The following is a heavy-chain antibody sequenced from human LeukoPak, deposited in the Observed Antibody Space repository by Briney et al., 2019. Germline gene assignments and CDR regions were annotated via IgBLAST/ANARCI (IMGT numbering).Heavy chain of an antibody. Sequence: PSETLSLTCTVSGGSFSTYYWSWVRQPPGKGLEWIGEINHSGSTNYNPSLKSRVTISVDTSKNQFSLKLSSVTAADTAVYYCARTHIVVVTAIESDPGAFDIWGQGTMVTVSS. CDR1: GGSFSTYY. J-gene: IGHJ3*02. CDR3: ARTHIVVVTAIESDPGAFDI. V-gene: IGHV4-34*01. D-gene: IGHD2-21*02. CDR2: INHSGST.